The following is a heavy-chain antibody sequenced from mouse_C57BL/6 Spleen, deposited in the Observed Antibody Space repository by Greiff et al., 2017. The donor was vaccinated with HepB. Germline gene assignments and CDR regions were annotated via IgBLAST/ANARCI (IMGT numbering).Heavy chain of an antibody. V-gene: IGHV5-17*01. J-gene: IGHJ4*01. CDR1: GFTFSDYG. Sequence: EVMLVESGGGLVKPGGSLKLSCAASGFTFSDYGMHWVRQAPEKGLEWVAYISSGSSTIYYADTVKGRFTISRDNAKNTLFLQMTSLRSEDTAMYYCARRDYYGSSSYYAMDYWGQGTSVTVSS. CDR3: ARRDYYGSSSYYAMDY. D-gene: IGHD1-1*01. CDR2: ISSGSSTI.